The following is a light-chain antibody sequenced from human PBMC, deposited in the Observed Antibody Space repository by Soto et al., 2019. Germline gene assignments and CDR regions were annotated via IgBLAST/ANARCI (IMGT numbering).Light chain of an antibody. CDR3: SSYKSSNTRYV. Sequence: QSALTQPASVSGSPGQSITISCTGTSSDVGGYNAVSWYQQHPGRAPKLVIYDVSNRPSGISDRFSGSKSGNTASLTISGFQAEDEADYYCSSYKSSNTRYVFGTGTKVTVL. J-gene: IGLJ1*01. CDR2: DVS. CDR1: SSDVGGYNA. V-gene: IGLV2-14*01.